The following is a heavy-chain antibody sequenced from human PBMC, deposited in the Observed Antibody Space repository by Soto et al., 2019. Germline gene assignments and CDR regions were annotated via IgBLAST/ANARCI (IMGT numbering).Heavy chain of an antibody. CDR2: IYYSGST. D-gene: IGHD3-3*01. V-gene: IGHV4-39*01. CDR1: GGSISSSSYY. J-gene: IGHJ5*02. Sequence: PSETLSLTCTVSGGSISSSSYYWGWIRQPPGKGLEWIGSIYYSGSTYYNPSLKSRVTISVDTSKNQFSLKLSSVTAADTAVYYCARRITIFGVVIKFWFDPWGQGTLVTVSS. CDR3: ARRITIFGVVIKFWFDP.